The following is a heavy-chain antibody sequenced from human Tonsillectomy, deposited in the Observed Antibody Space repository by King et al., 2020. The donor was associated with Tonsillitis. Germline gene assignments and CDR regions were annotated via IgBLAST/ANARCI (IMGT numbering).Heavy chain of an antibody. J-gene: IGHJ6*02. Sequence: QLQESGPGLVKPSETLSLTCTVSGGSISSYYWSWIRQPAGEGLEWIGRIHTSGSTNYNPSLKSRVTMSVDTSKNQFSLKLSSVTAADTAVYYCAGHLRYFDWLFQSRDVWGQGTTVTVSS. D-gene: IGHD3-9*01. CDR3: AGHLRYFDWLFQSRDV. V-gene: IGHV4-4*07. CDR2: IHTSGST. CDR1: GGSISSYY.